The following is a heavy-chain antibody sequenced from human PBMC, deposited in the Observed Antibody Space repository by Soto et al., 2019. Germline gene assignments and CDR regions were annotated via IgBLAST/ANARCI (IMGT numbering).Heavy chain of an antibody. V-gene: IGHV5-51*01. CDR2: IYPGDSDT. CDR3: ARVGARAGYSSGWYSEYYFDY. CDR1: GYSFTSYW. D-gene: IGHD6-19*01. Sequence: LKISCKGSGYSFTSYWIGWVRQMPGKGLEWMGIIYPGDSDTRYSPSFQGQVTISADKSISTAYLQWSSLKASDTAMYYCARVGARAGYSSGWYSEYYFDYWGQGTLVT. J-gene: IGHJ4*02.